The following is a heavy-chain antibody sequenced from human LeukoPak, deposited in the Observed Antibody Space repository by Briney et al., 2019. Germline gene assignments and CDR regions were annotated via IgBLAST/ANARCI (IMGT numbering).Heavy chain of an antibody. D-gene: IGHD3-3*01. J-gene: IGHJ6*02. Sequence: GGSLRLSCAASGFTFSSYAVSWVRQAPGKGLEWASAISGSGGSTYYADSVKGRFTISRDNSKDTLYLQMNSLRAEDTAVYYCAKDDYDFWTDGMDVWGQGTTVTVSS. V-gene: IGHV3-23*01. CDR2: ISGSGGST. CDR3: AKDDYDFWTDGMDV. CDR1: GFTFSSYA.